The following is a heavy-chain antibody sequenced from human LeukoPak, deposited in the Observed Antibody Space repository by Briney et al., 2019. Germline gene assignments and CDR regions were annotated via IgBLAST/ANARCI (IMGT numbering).Heavy chain of an antibody. Sequence: GGSLRLSCAASGFIFSEYAMNWVRQAPGKGLEWVANIKQDGSEKYYVDSVKGRFTISRDNAKNSLYLQMNSLRAEDTAVYYCARAGSFWHYVYWGQGTLVTVSS. CDR2: IKQDGSEK. CDR1: GFIFSEYA. CDR3: ARAGSFWHYVY. D-gene: IGHD1-7*01. J-gene: IGHJ4*02. V-gene: IGHV3-7*01.